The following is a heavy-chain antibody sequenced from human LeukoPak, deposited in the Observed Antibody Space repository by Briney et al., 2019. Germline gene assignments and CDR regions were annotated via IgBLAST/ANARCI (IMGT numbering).Heavy chain of an antibody. CDR1: GGSFSGYY. CDR2: INHSGST. CDR3: AIRLVRRQTRQIDY. V-gene: IGHV4-34*01. J-gene: IGHJ4*02. Sequence: SETLSLTCAVYGGSFSGYYWSWIRQPPGKGLERIGEINHSGSTNYNPSLKSRVTISVDTSKNQFSLKLSSVTAADTAVYYCAIRLVRRQTRQIDYWGQGTLVTVSS. D-gene: IGHD3-9*01.